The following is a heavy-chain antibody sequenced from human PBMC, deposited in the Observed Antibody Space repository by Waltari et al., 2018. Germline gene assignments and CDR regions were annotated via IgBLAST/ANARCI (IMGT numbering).Heavy chain of an antibody. CDR1: GFSIRSHW. V-gene: IGHV3-74*01. J-gene: IGHJ3*02. CDR3: AREASNDGFDI. CDR2: INGDGSST. Sequence: EVQLVDSGGGLVQPGGSLRLSCAASGFSIRSHWMHWVRQAPGKGLVVVSRINGDGSSTRYADSVKGRFTISRDNAKNTLYLQMNSLRAEDTAVYYCAREASNDGFDIWGQGTMVTVSS.